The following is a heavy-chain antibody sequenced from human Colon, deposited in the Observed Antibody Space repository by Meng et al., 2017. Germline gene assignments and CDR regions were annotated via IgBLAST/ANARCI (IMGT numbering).Heavy chain of an antibody. CDR3: ARVNGDFDEAWFDP. D-gene: IGHD4-17*01. CDR1: GASVSIASPY. CDR2: IYYTGNT. Sequence: HGRLQVSDHGLWRPSEALSLTCTGSGASVSIASPYWRWIRQSPGKGLEWIGYIYYTGNTNYNPSLASRVSMSLDTSKNHFSLHLTSVTAADTAIYYCARVNGDFDEAWFDPWGQGTLVTVSS. V-gene: IGHV4-61*03. J-gene: IGHJ5*02.